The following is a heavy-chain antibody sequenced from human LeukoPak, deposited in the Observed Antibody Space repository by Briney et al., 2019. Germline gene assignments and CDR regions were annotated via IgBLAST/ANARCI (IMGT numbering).Heavy chain of an antibody. J-gene: IGHJ4*02. CDR3: ATDVLSGYYSQD. D-gene: IGHD3-3*01. V-gene: IGHV1-24*01. CDR2: FDPEDGET. CDR1: GYTLTALS. Sequence: ASVEVSCKVSGYTLTALSMHWVRQAPGKGLEWMGGFDPEDGETIYAQKFQGRVTMTEDTSTDTAYMELSSLRSEDTAVYYCATDVLSGYYSQDWGQGTLVTVSS.